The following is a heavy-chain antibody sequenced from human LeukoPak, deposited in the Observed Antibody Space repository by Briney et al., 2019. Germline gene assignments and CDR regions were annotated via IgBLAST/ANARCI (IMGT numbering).Heavy chain of an antibody. V-gene: IGHV3-7*01. CDR3: ARAIGPYYYDSSGYYYFDY. Sequence: GGSLRLSCAASGFTFSSYWMSWVRQAPGKGLEWVANIKQDGSEKYYVDSVKGRFTISRDNAKNSLYLQLNSLRAEDTAVYYCARAIGPYYYDSSGYYYFDYWGQGTLVTVSS. J-gene: IGHJ4*02. D-gene: IGHD3-22*01. CDR1: GFTFSSYW. CDR2: IKQDGSEK.